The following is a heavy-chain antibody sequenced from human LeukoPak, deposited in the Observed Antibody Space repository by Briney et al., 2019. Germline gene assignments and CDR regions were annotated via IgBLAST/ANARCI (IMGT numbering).Heavy chain of an antibody. CDR2: FGTRSTSV. D-gene: IGHD3-22*01. V-gene: IGHV3-21*01. J-gene: IGHJ4*02. Sequence: GGSLRLSCTASGFTFSGYSTNWIRQAPGKGLEWVSSFGTRSTSVYHAGSVKGRFAISRDNAKNSLYLQMNSLRAEDTALYYCAREVSEGFDFWGQGTLVTVSS. CDR1: GFTFSGYS. CDR3: AREVSEGFDF.